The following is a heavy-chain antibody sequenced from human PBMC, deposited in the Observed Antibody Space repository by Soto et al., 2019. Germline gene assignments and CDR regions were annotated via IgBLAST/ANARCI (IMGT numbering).Heavy chain of an antibody. J-gene: IGHJ4*02. CDR1: GYNFAGYW. Sequence: PGESLKISCKGSGYNFAGYWIAWVRQMPGKGLELMGIIYPSDSDTRYRPSFQGQVTISADKSISSAYLQWSSLRASDTAMYYCATGGLSTRTFDYWGQGTPVTV. D-gene: IGHD1-1*01. V-gene: IGHV5-51*01. CDR2: IYPSDSDT. CDR3: ATGGLSTRTFDY.